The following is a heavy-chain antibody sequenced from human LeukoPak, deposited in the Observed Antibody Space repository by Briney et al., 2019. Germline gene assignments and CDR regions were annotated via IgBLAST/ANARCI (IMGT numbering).Heavy chain of an antibody. Sequence: GGSLRLSCAASGFTFSSYAMNWVRQAPGKGLEWVSAISGSGGSTYYADSVKGRFTISRDNSKNTLYLQMNSLRADDTAVYYCAKGRAARTPSGTYYWGQGTLVTVSS. J-gene: IGHJ4*02. CDR3: AKGRAARTPSGTYY. V-gene: IGHV3-23*01. CDR1: GFTFSSYA. D-gene: IGHD1-26*01. CDR2: ISGSGGST.